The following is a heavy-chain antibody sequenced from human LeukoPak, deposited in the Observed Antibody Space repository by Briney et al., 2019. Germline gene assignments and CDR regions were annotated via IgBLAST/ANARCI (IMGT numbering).Heavy chain of an antibody. J-gene: IGHJ4*02. CDR3: AKDNGYCTSTSCFLEY. D-gene: IGHD2-2*03. V-gene: IGHV3-23*01. CDR2: ISGSGGST. Sequence: GGSLRLSYAASGFTFNSYAMSWVRQAPGKGLEWVSAISGSGGSTYYADYVKGRFTISRDNSKSTLYLQMNSLGAEDTALYYCAKDNGYCTSTSCFLEYWGQGTLVTVSS. CDR1: GFTFNSYA.